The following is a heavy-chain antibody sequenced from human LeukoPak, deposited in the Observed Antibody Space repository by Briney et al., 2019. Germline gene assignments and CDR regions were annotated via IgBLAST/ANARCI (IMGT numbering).Heavy chain of an antibody. Sequence: QSGGSLRLSCAASGFTLSSYWMHWVRQAPGKGLVWVSRINRDGSSTSYADSVKGRFTISRDNAKNTLYLQMNSLRAEDTAVYYCARGGGYSYGSFDYWGQGTLVTVSS. J-gene: IGHJ4*02. CDR2: INRDGSST. D-gene: IGHD5-18*01. CDR3: ARGGGYSYGSFDY. V-gene: IGHV3-74*01. CDR1: GFTLSSYW.